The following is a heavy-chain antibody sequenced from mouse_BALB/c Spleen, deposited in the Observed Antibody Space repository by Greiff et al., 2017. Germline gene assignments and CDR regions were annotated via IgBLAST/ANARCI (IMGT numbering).Heavy chain of an antibody. D-gene: IGHD2-14*01. CDR3: ARPYYRYAMDY. Sequence: VQLQQSGPELVKPGASVKIPCKASGYTFTDYNMDWVKQSHGKSLEWIGDINPNNGGTIYNQKFKGKATLTVDKSSSTAYMELRSLTSEDTAVYYCARPYYRYAMDYWGQGTSVTVSS. CDR2: INPNNGGT. CDR1: GYTFTDYN. V-gene: IGHV1-18*01. J-gene: IGHJ4*01.